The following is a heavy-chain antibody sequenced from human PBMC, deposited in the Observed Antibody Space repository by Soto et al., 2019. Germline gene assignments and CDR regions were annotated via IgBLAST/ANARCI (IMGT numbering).Heavy chain of an antibody. CDR2: IKQDGTEK. J-gene: IGHJ3*02. CDR3: ARGDTPMITGMDSFDI. V-gene: IGHV3-7*01. D-gene: IGHD5-18*01. Sequence: GGSLRLACAASGFTFSRYWMNWVRQAPGKGLEWVANIKQDGTEKNYVDSVKGRFTISRDNAKNSLYLQMDSLRAEDTAVYFCARGDTPMITGMDSFDIWGQGTLVTVSS. CDR1: GFTFSRYW.